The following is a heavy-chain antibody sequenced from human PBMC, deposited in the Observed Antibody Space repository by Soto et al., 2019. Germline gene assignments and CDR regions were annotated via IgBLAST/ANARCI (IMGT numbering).Heavy chain of an antibody. CDR1: GFSFRNAR. D-gene: IGHD7-27*01. Sequence: EVQLVASGGDLVKPGGSLRLACAGSGFSFRNARMSWVRQAPGKGPEWIGRIKSESVGGTTDYAAPVKGRFTVSRDDSKNTVYLHMSSLKIEDTAVYYCLGDWLHPWGQGTLVTVSS. CDR3: LGDWLHP. CDR2: IKSESVGGTT. V-gene: IGHV3-15*05. J-gene: IGHJ5*02.